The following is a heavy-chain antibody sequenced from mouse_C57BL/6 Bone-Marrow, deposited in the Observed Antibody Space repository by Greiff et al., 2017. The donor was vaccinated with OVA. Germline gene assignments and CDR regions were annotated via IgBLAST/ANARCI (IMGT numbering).Heavy chain of an antibody. CDR1: GFTFSDYY. CDR2: INYDGSST. J-gene: IGHJ1*03. CDR3: ARALLLRGYFDV. V-gene: IGHV5-16*01. Sequence: EVMLVESEGGLVQPGSSMKLSCTASGFTFSDYYMAWVRQVPEKGLEWVANINYDGSSTYYLDSLKSRFIISRDNAKNILYLQMSSLKSEDTATYYGARALLLRGYFDVWGTGTTVTVSS. D-gene: IGHD1-1*01.